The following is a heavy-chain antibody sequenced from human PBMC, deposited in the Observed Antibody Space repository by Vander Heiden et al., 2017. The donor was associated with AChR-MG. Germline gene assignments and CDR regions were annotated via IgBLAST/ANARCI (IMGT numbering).Heavy chain of an antibody. D-gene: IGHD1-26*01. CDR1: GFTCSSYG. CDR3: AKGGATTDYFDY. Sequence: QVQLVESGGGVVQPGRSLRLSCAASGFTCSSYGMHWVRQAPGKGLEWVAVISYDGSNKYYADSVKGRFTISRDNSKNTLYLQMNSLRAEDTAVYYCAKGGATTDYFDYWGQGTLVTVSS. CDR2: ISYDGSNK. J-gene: IGHJ4*02. V-gene: IGHV3-30*18.